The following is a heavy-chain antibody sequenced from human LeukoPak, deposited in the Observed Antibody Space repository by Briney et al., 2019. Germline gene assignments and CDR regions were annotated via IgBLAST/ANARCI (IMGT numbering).Heavy chain of an antibody. D-gene: IGHD2-15*01. CDR3: ARAYRGSGGSCYLPDY. J-gene: IGHJ4*02. CDR2: INPNSGGT. CDR1: GYTFTGYY. Sequence: ASVKVSCKASGYTFTGYYMHWVRQAPGQGLEWMGWINPNSGGTNYAQKFQGWVTMTRDTSISTAYMELSRLRSDDTAVYYCARAYRGSGGSCYLPDYWGQGTLVTVSS. V-gene: IGHV1-2*04.